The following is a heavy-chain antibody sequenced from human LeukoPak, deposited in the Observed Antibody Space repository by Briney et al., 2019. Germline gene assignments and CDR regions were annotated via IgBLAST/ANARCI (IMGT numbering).Heavy chain of an antibody. CDR2: INPSGGST. CDR3: ARDGQMQNPIHGMDV. D-gene: IGHD3/OR15-3a*01. CDR1: GYTFTSYY. V-gene: IGHV1-46*01. Sequence: ASVKVSCKASGYTFTSYYMHWVRQAPGQGLEWMGIINPSGGSTSYAQKFQGRVTMTRDTSTSTVYMELSSLRSEDTAVYYCARDGQMQNPIHGMDVWGQGTTVTVSS. J-gene: IGHJ6*02.